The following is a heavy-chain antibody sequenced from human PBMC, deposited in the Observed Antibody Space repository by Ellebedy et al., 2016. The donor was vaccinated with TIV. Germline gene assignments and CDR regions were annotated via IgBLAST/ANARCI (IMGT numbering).Heavy chain of an antibody. V-gene: IGHV3-72*01. Sequence: GESLKISCEASGFTFSDHYIDWVRLAPGKGLEWVGRSKNKAESYTTYYAASVKGRFTISSDDSKDSLYLQMNSLKSDDTAIYYCARDNRGSYDYWGQGTLVTVSS. J-gene: IGHJ4*02. CDR3: ARDNRGSYDY. CDR2: SKNKAESYTT. D-gene: IGHD3-16*01. CDR1: GFTFSDHY.